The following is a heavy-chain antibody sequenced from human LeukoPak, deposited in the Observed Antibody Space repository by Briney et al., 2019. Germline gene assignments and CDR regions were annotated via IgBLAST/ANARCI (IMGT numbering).Heavy chain of an antibody. V-gene: IGHV3-23*01. D-gene: IGHD6-19*01. CDR3: AKDSRETLAGTEDY. J-gene: IGHJ4*02. CDR1: GFTFSTYA. CDR2: ITSSGYDT. Sequence: GGSLRLSCAASGFTFSTYAMSWVRQAPAKGLELVSSITSSGYDTYYRDSVKGRFTISRGNSENTLYLQMNSLRPEDTAMYYCAKDSRETLAGTEDYWGRGTLVTVSS.